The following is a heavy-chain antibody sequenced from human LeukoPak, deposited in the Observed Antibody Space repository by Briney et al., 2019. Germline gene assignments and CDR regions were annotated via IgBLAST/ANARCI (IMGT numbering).Heavy chain of an antibody. CDR3: AKDLLVEVGATGY. CDR2: ISGSGGST. J-gene: IGHJ4*02. D-gene: IGHD1-26*01. Sequence: GGSLRLSCAASGFTVSSNYMSWVRQAPGKGLEWVSAISGSGGSTYYADSVKGRFTISRDNSKNTLYLQMNSLRAEDTAVYYCAKDLLVEVGATGYWGQGTLVTVSS. V-gene: IGHV3-23*01. CDR1: GFTVSSNY.